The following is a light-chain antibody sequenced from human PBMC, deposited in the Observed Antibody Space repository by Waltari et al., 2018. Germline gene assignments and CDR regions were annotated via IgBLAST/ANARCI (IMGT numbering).Light chain of an antibody. CDR1: QSVSSY. CDR3: QQRSNWPPT. CDR2: DAS. V-gene: IGKV3-11*01. J-gene: IGKJ4*01. Sequence: EIVLTQSPATQSLSPGERATLSCRASQSVSSYLAWYQQKPGQAPRLLIYDASNRATGIPARCSGSGSWTDFTLTISSLEPEDFAVYYCQQRSNWPPTFGGGTKVEIK.